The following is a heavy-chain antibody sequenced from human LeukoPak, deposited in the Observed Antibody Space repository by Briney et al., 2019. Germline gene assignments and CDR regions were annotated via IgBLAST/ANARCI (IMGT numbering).Heavy chain of an antibody. V-gene: IGHV4-59*01. CDR3: ARTTMVRGTCYMDV. Sequence: SETLSLTCTVSGGSISSYYWSWIRQPPGKGLEWIGYIYYSGYTNYNPSLKSRVTISVDTSKNQFSLKLSSVTAADTAVYHCARTTMVRGTCYMDVWGKGTTVIISS. D-gene: IGHD3-10*01. CDR2: IYYSGYT. CDR1: GGSISSYY. J-gene: IGHJ6*03.